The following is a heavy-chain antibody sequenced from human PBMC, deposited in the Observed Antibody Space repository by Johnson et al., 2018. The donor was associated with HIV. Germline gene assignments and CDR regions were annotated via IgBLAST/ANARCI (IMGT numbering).Heavy chain of an antibody. CDR1: GFTFSSYG. J-gene: IGHJ3*02. Sequence: VQLVESGGGVVQPGGSLRLSCAASGFTFSSYGMHWVRQAPGKGLEWVAFIRYDGSNKYYADSVKGRFTISRDNSKNTLYLQMNSLRAEDTAVYYCASYCSGGSCYRRSPSDAFNIWGQGMMVTVSS. CDR3: ASYCSGGSCYRRSPSDAFNI. V-gene: IGHV3-30*02. CDR2: IRYDGSNK. D-gene: IGHD2-15*01.